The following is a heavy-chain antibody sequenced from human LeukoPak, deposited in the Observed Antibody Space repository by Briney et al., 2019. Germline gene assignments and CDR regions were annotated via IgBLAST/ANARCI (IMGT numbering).Heavy chain of an antibody. CDR3: ARAETTVTPFNY. D-gene: IGHD4-17*01. Sequence: ASVKVSCKASGYTFTSYGISWGRQAPGQGLEWMGWISAYDGNTNYAQKFQGRVTMTTDTSTSTAYVELRSLKSDDTAVYYCARAETTVTPFNYWGQGTLVTVSS. V-gene: IGHV1-18*01. J-gene: IGHJ4*02. CDR1: GYTFTSYG. CDR2: ISAYDGNT.